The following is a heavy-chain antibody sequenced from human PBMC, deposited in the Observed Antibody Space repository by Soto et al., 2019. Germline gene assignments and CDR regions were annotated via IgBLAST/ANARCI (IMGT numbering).Heavy chain of an antibody. CDR1: GFTFSNAW. V-gene: IGHV3-15*01. CDR2: IKNKTNGGTT. CDR3: TTARFFLIQGVLPIDY. Sequence: GGSLRLSCAASGFTFSNAWMSWVRQAPGKGLEWVGRIKNKTNGGTTDYAAPVKGRFTISRDDSKNTLYLQMNSLKTEDTAVYYCTTARFFLIQGVLPIDYWGQGTLVTVSS. D-gene: IGHD3-10*01. J-gene: IGHJ4*02.